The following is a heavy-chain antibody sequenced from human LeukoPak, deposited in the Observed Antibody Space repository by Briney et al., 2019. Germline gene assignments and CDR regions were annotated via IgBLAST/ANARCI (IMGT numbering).Heavy chain of an antibody. CDR2: INTNTGNP. J-gene: IGHJ4*02. Sequence: ASVKVSCKASGYTFTSYAMNWVRQAPGQGLEWMGWINTNTGNPTYAQGFTGRFVFSLDTSVSTAYLQISSLKAEDTAVYYCAVGPDRYIMVRGLIKDYWGQGTLVTVSS. CDR3: AVGPDRYIMVRGLIKDY. CDR1: GYTFTSYA. V-gene: IGHV7-4-1*02. D-gene: IGHD3-10*01.